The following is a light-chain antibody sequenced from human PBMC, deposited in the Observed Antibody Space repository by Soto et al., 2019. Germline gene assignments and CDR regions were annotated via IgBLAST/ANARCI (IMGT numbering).Light chain of an antibody. Sequence: DIQMTQSPSSLSASVGDRVTITCRASQGISNYLAWYQQKPGKVPKLLIYATFTLQARVPSRFSGSGSETDFTLNISSLQPEDVATYYCQAYDSALTWTFGQGTKVEIQ. CDR2: ATF. J-gene: IGKJ1*01. V-gene: IGKV1-27*01. CDR1: QGISNY. CDR3: QAYDSALTWT.